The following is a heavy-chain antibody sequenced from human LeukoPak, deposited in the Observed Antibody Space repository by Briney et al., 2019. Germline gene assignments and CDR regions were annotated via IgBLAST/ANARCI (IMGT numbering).Heavy chain of an antibody. D-gene: IGHD5-24*01. CDR2: ISSGGST. J-gene: IGHJ4*02. CDR1: GFTVSSDY. CDR3: GRVGDGYNDNY. V-gene: IGHV3-66*01. Sequence: GGSLRLSCAASGFTVSSDYMDWVRQAPEKGLEWVSLISSGGSTYYADSLKGRFTISRGNSKNTLYLQMNSLRAEDTAVYYCGRVGDGYNDNYWGQGTLVTVSS.